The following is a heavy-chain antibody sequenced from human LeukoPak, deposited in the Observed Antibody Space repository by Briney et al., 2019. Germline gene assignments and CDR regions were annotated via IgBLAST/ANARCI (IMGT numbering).Heavy chain of an antibody. CDR3: AKEQSPRFYYGSGSYPN. J-gene: IGHJ4*02. V-gene: IGHV3-23*01. Sequence: PSETLSLTCTVSGGSVSSGSYYWSWVRQAPGKGLEWVSTMSGDGGSTYYVDSVEGRFTMSRDNSKNTLYLQMNSLRAEDTAVYYCAKEQSPRFYYGSGSYPNWGQGTLVTVSS. D-gene: IGHD3-10*01. CDR2: MSGDGGST. CDR1: GGSVSSGSYY.